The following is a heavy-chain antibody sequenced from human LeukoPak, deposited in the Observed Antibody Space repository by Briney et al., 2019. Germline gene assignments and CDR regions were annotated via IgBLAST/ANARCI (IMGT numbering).Heavy chain of an antibody. J-gene: IGHJ3*02. CDR2: IYYSGST. CDR3: ARTYTYDFWSGYYRDDAFDI. CDR1: GGSISSYY. D-gene: IGHD3-3*01. V-gene: IGHV4-59*01. Sequence: SETLSLTCTVSGGSISSYYWSWIRQPPGKGLEWIGYIYYSGSTNYNPSLKSRVTISVDTSKNQCSLKLSSVTAADTAVYYCARTYTYDFWSGYYRDDAFDIWGQGTMVTVSS.